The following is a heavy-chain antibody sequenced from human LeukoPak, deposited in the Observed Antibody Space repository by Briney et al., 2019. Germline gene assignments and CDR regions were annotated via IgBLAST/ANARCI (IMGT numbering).Heavy chain of an antibody. CDR3: AREYYYDSSGYLY. D-gene: IGHD3-22*01. J-gene: IGHJ4*02. CDR1: GFTFSNYN. Sequence: GGSLRLSCAASGFTFSNYNMNWVRQAPGKGLEWVSSITTTSTYIYYADSVKGRFTISRDNAKNSLYLQINSLRAEDTAVYYCAREYYYDSSGYLYWGQGTLVTVSS. V-gene: IGHV3-21*01. CDR2: ITTTSTYI.